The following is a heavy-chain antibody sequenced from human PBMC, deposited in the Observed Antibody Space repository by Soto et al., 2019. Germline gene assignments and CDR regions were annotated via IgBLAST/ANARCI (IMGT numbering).Heavy chain of an antibody. CDR1: GFTFSSYW. V-gene: IGHV3-74*01. Sequence: GGSLRLSCAASGFTFSSYWMHWVRQAPGKGLVWVSRINSDGSSTSYADSVKGRFTISRDNAKNTLYLQMNSLRAEDTAVYYCSRDTSERITIFYYYYYMDVWGKGTTVTVSS. CDR2: INSDGSST. D-gene: IGHD3-3*01. J-gene: IGHJ6*03. CDR3: SRDTSERITIFYYYYYMDV.